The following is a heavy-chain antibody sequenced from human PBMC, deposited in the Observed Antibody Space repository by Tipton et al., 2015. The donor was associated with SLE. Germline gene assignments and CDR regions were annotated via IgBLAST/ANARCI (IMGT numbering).Heavy chain of an antibody. CDR3: ARGRAFDY. CDR2: INHSGST. V-gene: IGHV4-34*01. Sequence: TLSLTCAVYGGSFSGYYWSWIRQPPGKGLEWIGEINHSGSTNYNPSLKSRVTISVDTSKNQFSLRLTSVTAADTAVYYCARGRAFDYWGQGTLVTVSS. J-gene: IGHJ4*02. CDR1: GGSFSGYY.